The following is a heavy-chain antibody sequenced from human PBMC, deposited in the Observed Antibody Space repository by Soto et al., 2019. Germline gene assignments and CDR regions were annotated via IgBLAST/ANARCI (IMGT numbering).Heavy chain of an antibody. J-gene: IGHJ3*01. CDR3: VRDYRYAFDL. V-gene: IGHV3-48*01. CDR2: ISPGSDRM. D-gene: IGHD3-16*02. Sequence: QLVESGGGLVQPGGSLRLSCAASEFTFNTYSMNWVRQAPGKGLEWLSYISPGSDRMFYADSVKGRFAISRENAKNSLYLQLHSLRAEDTALYYCVRDYRYAFDLWGQGTVVTVSS. CDR1: EFTFNTYS.